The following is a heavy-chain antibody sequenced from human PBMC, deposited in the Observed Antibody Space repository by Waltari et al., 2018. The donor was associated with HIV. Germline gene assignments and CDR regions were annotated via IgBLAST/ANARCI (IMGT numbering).Heavy chain of an antibody. CDR2: INPISGST. Sequence: QVQLVQSGAELKTPGASVEFSCRASGYSFTAYYIHWVRQAPGKGLQWMGLINPISGSTNIPLTFQGRITMTRDTSSGAVFTELRGLKFNDTALYYGARGESVSVSNIPPGYRFDFWGQGTLITVSS. V-gene: IGHV1-2*06. CDR3: ARGESVSVSNIPPGYRFDF. CDR1: GYSFTAYY. D-gene: IGHD2-15*01. J-gene: IGHJ4*02.